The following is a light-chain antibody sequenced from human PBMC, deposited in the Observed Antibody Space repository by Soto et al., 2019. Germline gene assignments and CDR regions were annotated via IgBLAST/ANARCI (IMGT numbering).Light chain of an antibody. Sequence: QSVLTQPPSVSGAPGQRVTISRTGRRSNIGAGYGVHWYPQLPGTAPKPLIYGNSNRPSGVPDRFSGSKSGTSASLAITGLQAEDEADYYCQSYDSSLSGWVFGGGTQLTVL. CDR1: RSNIGAGYG. CDR3: QSYDSSLSGWV. CDR2: GNS. V-gene: IGLV1-40*01. J-gene: IGLJ2*01.